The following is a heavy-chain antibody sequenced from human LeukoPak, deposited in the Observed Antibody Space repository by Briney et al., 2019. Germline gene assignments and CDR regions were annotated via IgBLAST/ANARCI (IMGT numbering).Heavy chain of an antibody. CDR1: GFTFSSYE. V-gene: IGHV3-48*03. Sequence: PGGSLRLSCAASGFTFSSYEMNWVRQAPGKGLEWVSYISSSGSTIYYADSVKGRFTISRDNAKNSLYLQMNSLRAEDTAVYYCARYSSSWYTLNYYYYGMDVWGQGTTVTVSS. D-gene: IGHD6-13*01. J-gene: IGHJ6*02. CDR2: ISSSGSTI. CDR3: ARYSSSWYTLNYYYYGMDV.